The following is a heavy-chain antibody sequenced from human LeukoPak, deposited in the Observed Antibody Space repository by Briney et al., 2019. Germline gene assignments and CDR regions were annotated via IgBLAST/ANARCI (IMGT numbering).Heavy chain of an antibody. J-gene: IGHJ4*02. CDR1: GGSFSGYY. Sequence: PSETLSLTCAVYGGSFSGYYWSWIRQPPGKGLEWIGEINHTGSTNYNPSLKSRVTISVDTSKNQFSLKLSSVTAADTAVYYCAGLPAAGTRRAGYWGQGTLVTVS. D-gene: IGHD6-13*01. CDR3: AGLPAAGTRRAGY. CDR2: INHTGST. V-gene: IGHV4-34*01.